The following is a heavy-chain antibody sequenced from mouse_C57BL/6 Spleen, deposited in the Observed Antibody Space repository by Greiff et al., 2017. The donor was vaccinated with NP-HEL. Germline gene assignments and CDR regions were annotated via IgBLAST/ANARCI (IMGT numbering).Heavy chain of an antibody. CDR3: ARNYDANYAMDY. CDR1: GFTFSDYY. J-gene: IGHJ4*01. CDR2: INYDGSST. V-gene: IGHV5-16*01. D-gene: IGHD2-4*01. Sequence: DVKLVESEGGLVQPGSSIKLSCTASGFTFSDYYMAWVRQVPEKGLEWVANINYDGSSTYYLDSLKSRFIISRDNAKNILYLQMSSLKSEDTATYYCARNYDANYAMDYWGQGTSVTVSS.